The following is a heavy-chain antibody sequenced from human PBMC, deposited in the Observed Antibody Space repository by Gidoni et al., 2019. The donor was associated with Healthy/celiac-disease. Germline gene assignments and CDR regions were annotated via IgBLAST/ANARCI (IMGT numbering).Heavy chain of an antibody. Sequence: QVQLVESGGGVVQPGRSLRLSCAASGFTFSSYGMHWVRQAPGKGLEWVAVIWYDGSNKYYADSVKGRFTISRDNSKNTLYLQMNSLRAEDTAVYYCAREARYYYGSGSYHDAFDIWGQGTMVTVSS. D-gene: IGHD3-10*01. CDR3: AREARYYYGSGSYHDAFDI. J-gene: IGHJ3*02. CDR2: IWYDGSNK. V-gene: IGHV3-33*01. CDR1: GFTFSSYG.